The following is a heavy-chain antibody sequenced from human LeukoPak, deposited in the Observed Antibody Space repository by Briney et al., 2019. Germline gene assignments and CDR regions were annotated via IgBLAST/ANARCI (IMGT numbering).Heavy chain of an antibody. CDR2: IYTSGST. J-gene: IGHJ4*02. D-gene: IGHD4-17*01. CDR1: GGSISSYY. V-gene: IGHV4-4*07. Sequence: SVTLSLTPTVSGGSISSYYWSWIRQPDGKGLEWIGRIYTSGSTNYNPSLKSRVTMSVDTSKNQFSLKLSSVTAADTAVYYCARGTDYGDYWTPLDYWGQGTLVTVSS. CDR3: ARGTDYGDYWTPLDY.